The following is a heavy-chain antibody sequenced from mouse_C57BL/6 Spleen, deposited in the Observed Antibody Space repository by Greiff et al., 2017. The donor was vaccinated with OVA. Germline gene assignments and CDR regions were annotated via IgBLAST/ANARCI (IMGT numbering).Heavy chain of an antibody. J-gene: IGHJ4*01. CDR3: ARGSSYDAMDY. D-gene: IGHD1-1*01. CDR2: ISSGSSTI. V-gene: IGHV5-17*01. CDR1: GFTFSDYG. Sequence: EVMLVESGGGLVKPGGSLKLSCAASGFTFSDYGMHWVRQAPEKGLEWVAYISSGSSTIYYADTVKGRFTISRDNAKNTLFLQMTSLRSEDTAMYYCARGSSYDAMDYWGQGTSVTVSS.